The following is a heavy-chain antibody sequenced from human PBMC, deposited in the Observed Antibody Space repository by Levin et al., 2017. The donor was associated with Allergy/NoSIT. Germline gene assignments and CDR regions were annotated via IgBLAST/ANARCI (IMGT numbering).Heavy chain of an antibody. CDR3: ARATTFRNYYYYYMDV. V-gene: IGHV3-66*01. Sequence: GGSLRLSCAASGFTVSSNYMSWVRQAPGKGLEWVSVIYSGGSTYYADSVKGRFTISRDNSKNTLYLQMNSLRAEDTAVYYCARATTFRNYYYYYMDVWGKGTTVTVSS. CDR1: GFTVSSNY. D-gene: IGHD2/OR15-2a*01. J-gene: IGHJ6*03. CDR2: IYSGGST.